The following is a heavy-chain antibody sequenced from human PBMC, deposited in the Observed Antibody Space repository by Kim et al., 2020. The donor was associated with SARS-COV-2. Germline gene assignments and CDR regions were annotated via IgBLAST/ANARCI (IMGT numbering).Heavy chain of an antibody. D-gene: IGHD2-21*02. CDR2: IYYAGRT. CDR1: GDSFSTYY. Sequence: SETLSLTCTVSGDSFSTYYWSWIRQTPGKGLEWIGYIYYAGRTNYNPSLKSRVTISLDTSKNHFSLKLRSVTAADTAVYYCARDRIPVTAYFDYWGHGTLVTVSS. CDR3: ARDRIPVTAYFDY. V-gene: IGHV4-59*01. J-gene: IGHJ4*01.